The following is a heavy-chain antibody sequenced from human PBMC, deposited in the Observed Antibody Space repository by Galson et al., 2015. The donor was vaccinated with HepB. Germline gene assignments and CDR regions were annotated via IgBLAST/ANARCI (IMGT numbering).Heavy chain of an antibody. V-gene: IGHV1-18*04. J-gene: IGHJ5*01. D-gene: IGHD2-2*01. Sequence: SVKVSCKASGYTFTTYGISWVRQAPGLGLEWMGWISTYNGDTKYAHKFRDRVTMTTDTSTSTAYMELRSLRSDDTAVYYCARDRGIAVIGGATEEDNYFDSWGQGTLVTVAS. CDR3: ARDRGIAVIGGATEEDNYFDS. CDR1: GYTFTTYG. CDR2: ISTYNGDT.